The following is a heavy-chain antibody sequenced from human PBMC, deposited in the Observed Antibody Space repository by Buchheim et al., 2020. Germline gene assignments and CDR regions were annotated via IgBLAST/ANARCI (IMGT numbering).Heavy chain of an antibody. CDR2: ISYDGNIK. CDR3: ARVAGDV. Sequence: QVHLVESGGGVVQPGRSLRLSCAASGFPFNNYPMHWVRQTPGEGLEWLALISYDGNIKSYADSVRGRFTISRDSSQNTLYLQMDSLRVDDTAIYYCARVAGDVWGQGTT. J-gene: IGHJ6*02. CDR1: GFPFNNYP. V-gene: IGHV3-30-3*01.